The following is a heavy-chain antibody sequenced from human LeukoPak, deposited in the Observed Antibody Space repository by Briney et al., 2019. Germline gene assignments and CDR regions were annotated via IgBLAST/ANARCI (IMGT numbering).Heavy chain of an antibody. Sequence: ASVKVSCKASGYTFTNHYIHWVRQAPGQGLEWMGMINPSGGGTVYPQKFQGRVTMARDTSTSTVYLEVSSLRFEHTAVYYCARLKPAHNAFDIWGQGTMVTVSS. J-gene: IGHJ3*02. CDR1: GYTFTNHY. CDR2: INPSGGGT. D-gene: IGHD6-25*01. CDR3: ARLKPAHNAFDI. V-gene: IGHV1-46*01.